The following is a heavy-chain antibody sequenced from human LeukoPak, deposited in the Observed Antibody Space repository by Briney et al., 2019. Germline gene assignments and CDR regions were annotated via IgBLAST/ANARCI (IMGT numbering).Heavy chain of an antibody. CDR1: GYSISSGYY. CDR3: ARDSHTAMDY. V-gene: IGHV4-38-2*02. J-gene: IGHJ4*02. CDR2: IYHSGNT. Sequence: PSETLSLTCAVSGYSISSGYYWGWIRPPPGKGLEWIGSIYHSGNTYYNPSLKSRVTISVDTSKNQFSLKLSSVTAADTTVYYCARDSHTAMDYWGQGTLVTVSS. D-gene: IGHD5-18*01.